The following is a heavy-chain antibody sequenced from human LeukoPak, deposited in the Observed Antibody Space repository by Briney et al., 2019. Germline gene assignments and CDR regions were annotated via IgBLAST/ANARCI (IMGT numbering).Heavy chain of an antibody. CDR1: GFTFTNHG. D-gene: IGHD3-22*01. J-gene: IGHJ1*01. V-gene: IGHV3-33*08. CDR3: ARAEYYYDSSGYYDGYFQH. Sequence: GGSLRLSCVASGFTFTNHGMHWVRQAPGKGLEWVAVIWYDGSNKYYADSVKGRFTISRDNSKNTLYLQMNSLRAEDTAVYYCARAEYYYDSSGYYDGYFQHWGQGTLVIVSS. CDR2: IWYDGSNK.